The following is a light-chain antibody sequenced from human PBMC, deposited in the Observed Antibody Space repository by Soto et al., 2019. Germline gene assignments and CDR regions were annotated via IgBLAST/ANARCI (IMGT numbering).Light chain of an antibody. J-gene: IGLJ1*01. CDR3: LSYRASSARYV. CDR1: SSDVGGYNY. CDR2: EVS. Sequence: QSALTQPASVSGSPGQSITISCTGTSSDVGGYNYVSWYQQHPGKAPKFMIYEVSNRPSGVSNRFSGSKSGNTASLTISGLQAEDEADYYCLSYRASSARYVFGTGTKVTVL. V-gene: IGLV2-14*01.